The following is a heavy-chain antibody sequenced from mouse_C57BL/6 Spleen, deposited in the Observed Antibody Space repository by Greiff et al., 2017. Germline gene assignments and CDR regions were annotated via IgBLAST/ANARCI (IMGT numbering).Heavy chain of an antibody. CDR2: ISSGSSTI. V-gene: IGHV5-17*01. CDR1: GFTFSDYG. Sequence: DVMLVESGGGLVKPGGSLKLSCAASGFTFSDYGMHWVRQAPEKGLEWVAYISSGSSTIYYADTVKGRFTISRDNAKNTLFLQMTSLRSEDTAMYYCARREYDYALAYWGQGTLVTVSA. CDR3: ARREYDYALAY. D-gene: IGHD2-4*01. J-gene: IGHJ3*01.